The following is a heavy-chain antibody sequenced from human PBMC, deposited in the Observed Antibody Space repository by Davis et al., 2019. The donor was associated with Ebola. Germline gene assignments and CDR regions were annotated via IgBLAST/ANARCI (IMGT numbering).Heavy chain of an antibody. Sequence: GESLKISCAASGFTFSSYAMHWVRQAPGKGLEWVAVISYDGSNKYYADSVKGRFTISRDNSKNTVSLQMDSLRPGDTAVYYCAKSAPGTMDYWGQGTLVTVSS. J-gene: IGHJ4*02. CDR3: AKSAPGTMDY. CDR2: ISYDGSNK. V-gene: IGHV3-30*04. CDR1: GFTFSSYA. D-gene: IGHD6-13*01.